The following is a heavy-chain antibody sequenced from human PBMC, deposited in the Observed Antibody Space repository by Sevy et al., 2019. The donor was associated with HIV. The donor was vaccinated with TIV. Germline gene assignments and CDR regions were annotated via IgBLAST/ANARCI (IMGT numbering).Heavy chain of an antibody. J-gene: IGHJ6*02. CDR1: GGTFSSYA. D-gene: IGHD2-2*01. V-gene: IGHV1-69*13. Sequence: ASVKVSCKDSGGTFSSYAISWVRQAPGQGLEWMGGIIPMFGKVNYAQNFQGRVTITADEFTTTAYMELSSLTSEDTAVYYCARGTSSCISQRCSDYQYFGMDVWGQGTTVTVSS. CDR3: ARGTSSCISQRCSDYQYFGMDV. CDR2: IIPMFGKV.